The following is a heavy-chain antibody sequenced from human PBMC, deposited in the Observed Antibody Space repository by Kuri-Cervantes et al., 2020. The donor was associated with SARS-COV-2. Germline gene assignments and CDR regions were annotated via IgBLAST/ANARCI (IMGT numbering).Heavy chain of an antibody. V-gene: IGHV3-30*02. J-gene: IGHJ4*02. CDR2: IRYDGSNK. CDR3: AENTPLVY. Sequence: GESLKISCAASGFTFSSYGMHWVRQAPGKGLEWVAFIRYDGSNKYYADSVKGRFAISRDNSKNTLYLQMNSLRPEDTAVYYCAENTPLVYWGQGTLVSLL. CDR1: GFTFSSYG. D-gene: IGHD2-15*01.